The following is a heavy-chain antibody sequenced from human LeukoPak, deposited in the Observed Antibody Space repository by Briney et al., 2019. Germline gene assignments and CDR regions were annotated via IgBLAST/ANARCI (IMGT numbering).Heavy chain of an antibody. V-gene: IGHV3-48*03. D-gene: IGHD1-14*01. CDR2: IISSGSTI. CDR3: ARDMRMSTVTTTGTTYYYYYYMDV. CDR1: GFTFSSYE. Sequence: GGSLRLSCAASGFTFSSYEMNCVRQAPGKGLEWVSYIISSGSTIYYVDSVKGRFTISRDNAKNSLDLQMNSLRAEDKAVYYCARDMRMSTVTTTGTTYYYYYYMDVWGKGTTVTVSS. J-gene: IGHJ6*03.